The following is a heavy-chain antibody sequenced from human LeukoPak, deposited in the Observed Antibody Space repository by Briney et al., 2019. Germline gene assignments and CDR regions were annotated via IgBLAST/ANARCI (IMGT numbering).Heavy chain of an antibody. V-gene: IGHV1-69*04. CDR1: GGTFSSYA. D-gene: IGHD3-22*01. J-gene: IGHJ4*02. CDR2: IIPILGIA. Sequence: ASVKVSCKASGGTFSSYAISWVRQAPGQGLEWMGRIIPILGIANYAQKFQGRVTITADKSTSTAYMELSSLRSEDTAVYYCATYYYDSSGYSFLDYWGQGTLVTVSS. CDR3: ATYYYDSSGYSFLDY.